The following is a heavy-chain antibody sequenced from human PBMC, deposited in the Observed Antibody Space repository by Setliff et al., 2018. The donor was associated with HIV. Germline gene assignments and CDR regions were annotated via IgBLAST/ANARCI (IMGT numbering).Heavy chain of an antibody. D-gene: IGHD2-2*01. CDR3: AKSRSVVVPAATDY. CDR1: GFTFSSYG. CDR2: IWYDGSNK. J-gene: IGHJ4*02. Sequence: GRSLRLSCAASGFTFSSYGMHWVRQAPGKGLEWVAVIWYDGSNKDHADSVKGRFTISRDNSKNTLYLQMNSLSAEDTAVYYCAKSRSVVVPAATDYWGQGILVTVAS. V-gene: IGHV3-33*06.